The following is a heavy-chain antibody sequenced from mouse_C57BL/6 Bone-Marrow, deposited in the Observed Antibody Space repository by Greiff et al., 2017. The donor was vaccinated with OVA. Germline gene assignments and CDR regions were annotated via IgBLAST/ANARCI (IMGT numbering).Heavy chain of an antibody. J-gene: IGHJ4*01. Sequence: VQLQESGAELARPGASVKLSCKASGYTFTSYGISWVKQRTGPGLEWIGEIYPRSGNTYYNEKFQGKATLTADKSSSTAYMELRSLTSEDSAVYFCANYGSSGYAMDYWGQGTSVTVSS. CDR3: ANYGSSGYAMDY. D-gene: IGHD1-1*01. V-gene: IGHV1-81*01. CDR1: GYTFTSYG. CDR2: IYPRSGNT.